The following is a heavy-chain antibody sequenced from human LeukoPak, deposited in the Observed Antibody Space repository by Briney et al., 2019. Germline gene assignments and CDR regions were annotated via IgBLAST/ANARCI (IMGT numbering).Heavy chain of an antibody. CDR3: AKRHTTGWYLFDY. J-gene: IGHJ4*02. Sequence: PGGSLRLSCAASGFTFSSYGMHWGRQAPGKGREWGSCIRYDGSNKYYAASVKGRFTISRDSSKNTLFLEMSSLRVEDTAVYYCAKRHTTGWYLFDYWGQGTLVTVSS. D-gene: IGHD6-19*01. CDR2: IRYDGSNK. V-gene: IGHV3-30*02. CDR1: GFTFSSYG.